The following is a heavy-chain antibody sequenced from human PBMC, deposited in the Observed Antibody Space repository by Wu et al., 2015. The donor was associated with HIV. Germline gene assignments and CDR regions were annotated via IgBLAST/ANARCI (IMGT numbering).Heavy chain of an antibody. V-gene: IGHV1-69*04. D-gene: IGHD4/OR15-4a*01. CDR2: MNPKNGHI. CDR3: ARVQFDPNYYTYFDL. Sequence: QVQLVQSGAEVKKPGSSVKVSCKASGGTFSSYAISWVRQAPGQRLEWMGWMNPKNGHIQPAQKFQDKITMSADNSAHTAYMELRSLTSDDTAIYFCARVQFDPNYYTYFDLWGQGTLVTVSS. J-gene: IGHJ2*01. CDR1: GGTFSSYA.